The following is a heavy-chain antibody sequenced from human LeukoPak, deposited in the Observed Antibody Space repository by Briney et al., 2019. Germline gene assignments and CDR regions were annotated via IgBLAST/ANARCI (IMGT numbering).Heavy chain of an antibody. CDR2: INPNSGGT. J-gene: IGHJ4*02. V-gene: IGHV1-2*02. D-gene: IGHD5-18*01. Sequence: ASMKVSCKASEYTFTGYYMHWVRQAPGQGLEWMGWINPNSGGTNYAQKFQGRVTMTRDTSISTAYMELSSLRSEDMAVYYCARAGGYSYGYAAFDYWGQGTLVTVSS. CDR3: ARAGGYSYGYAAFDY. CDR1: EYTFTGYY.